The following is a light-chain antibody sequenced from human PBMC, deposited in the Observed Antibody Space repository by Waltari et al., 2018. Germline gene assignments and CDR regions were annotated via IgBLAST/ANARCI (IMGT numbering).Light chain of an antibody. CDR1: SSDVGSFYL. CDR2: EVN. Sequence: QSALTQPASVSGSPGQSITISCTGTSSDVGSFYLVSWDQLLPGKAPKLLVSEVNKRPSGVSNRFSGSKAGITASLTISGLQAGDEADYYCCSYAGSTTFVLFGGGTKLTVL. CDR3: CSYAGSTTFVL. V-gene: IGLV2-23*02. J-gene: IGLJ2*01.